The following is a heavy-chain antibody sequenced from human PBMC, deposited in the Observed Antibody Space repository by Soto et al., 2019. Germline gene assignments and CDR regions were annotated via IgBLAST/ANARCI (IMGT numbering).Heavy chain of an antibody. V-gene: IGHV1-2*04. J-gene: IGHJ3*02. CDR2: INPNSGGT. CDR3: ATGHYYDSSGYSALAFDI. D-gene: IGHD3-22*01. CDR1: GYTFTGYY. Sequence: EASVKVSCKASGYTFTGYYMHWVRQAPGKELEWMGWINPNSGGTNYAQKFQGWVTMTRDTSISTAYMELSRLRSDDTAVYYCATGHYYDSSGYSALAFDIWGQGTMVTVS.